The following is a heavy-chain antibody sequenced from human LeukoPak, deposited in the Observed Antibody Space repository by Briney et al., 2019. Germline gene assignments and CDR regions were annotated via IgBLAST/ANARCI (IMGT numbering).Heavy chain of an antibody. J-gene: IGHJ3*02. V-gene: IGHV3-20*04. CDR3: ARDPQRDSFDI. Sequence: GGSLRLSCAASGFTFDDYGMSWVRQAPGKGLEWVSNINWNGDSTGYADSVKGRFTISRDNAKNTLYLQMNSLRVEDTAVYFCARDPQRDSFDIWGQGTMVTVSS. CDR2: INWNGDST. CDR1: GFTFDDYG. D-gene: IGHD1-1*01.